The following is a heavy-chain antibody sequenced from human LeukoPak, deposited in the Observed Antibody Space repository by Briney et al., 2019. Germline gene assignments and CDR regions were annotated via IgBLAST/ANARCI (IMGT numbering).Heavy chain of an antibody. CDR3: ASRMYGSGTYYYDY. Sequence: GGSLRLSCAASGFTFSSYAMHWVRQAPGKGLEYASAISTNGGSTYYANSVKGRFTISRDNSKNTLYLQMGSLRDEDMAVYYCASRMYGSGTYYYDYWGQGTLVTVSS. CDR2: ISTNGGST. J-gene: IGHJ4*02. V-gene: IGHV3-64*01. D-gene: IGHD3-10*01. CDR1: GFTFSSYA.